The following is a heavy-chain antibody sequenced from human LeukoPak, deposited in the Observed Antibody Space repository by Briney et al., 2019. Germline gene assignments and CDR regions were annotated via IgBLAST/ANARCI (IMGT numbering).Heavy chain of an antibody. Sequence: GGSLRLSCAASGFTFSSYAMHWVRQAPGKGLEYVSAISSNGGSTYYADSVKGRFTISRDNSKNTPYLQMGSLRAEDMAMYYCARGDYYDSGSYYDYWGQGTLVTVSS. J-gene: IGHJ4*02. CDR1: GFTFSSYA. D-gene: IGHD3-10*01. CDR2: ISSNGGST. CDR3: ARGDYYDSGSYYDY. V-gene: IGHV3-64*02.